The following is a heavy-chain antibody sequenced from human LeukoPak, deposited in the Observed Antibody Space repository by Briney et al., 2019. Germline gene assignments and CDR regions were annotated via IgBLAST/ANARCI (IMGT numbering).Heavy chain of an antibody. Sequence: SETLSLTCAVYGGSFSRYYWSWIRQPPGKGLQWMGEINHNGSTNNNPSLKSRVTISVDRSKNQCSLKLNSVNAADTAVYYGARASQLVISRRGNWFDPWGQGTLVTVSS. D-gene: IGHD6-6*01. CDR2: INHNGST. CDR3: ARASQLVISRRGNWFDP. CDR1: GGSFSRYY. V-gene: IGHV4-34*01. J-gene: IGHJ5*02.